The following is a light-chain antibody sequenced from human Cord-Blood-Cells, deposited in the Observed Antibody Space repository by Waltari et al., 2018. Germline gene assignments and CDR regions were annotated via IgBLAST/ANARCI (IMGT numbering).Light chain of an antibody. CDR2: DAS. CDR3: QQYNSYSYT. V-gene: IGKV1-5*01. CDR1: QSISSW. J-gene: IGKJ2*01. Sequence: DVQMAESPFTLSASVRDRVTITCRASQSISSWLAWYQQKPGKAPKLLIYDASSLESGVPSRFSGSGSGTEFTLTISSLQPDDFATYYCQQYNSYSYTFGQGTKLEIK.